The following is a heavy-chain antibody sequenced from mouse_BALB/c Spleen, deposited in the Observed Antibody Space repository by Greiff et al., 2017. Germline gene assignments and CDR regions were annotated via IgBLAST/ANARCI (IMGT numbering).Heavy chain of an antibody. Sequence: EVMLVESGGGLVQPGGSLKLSCAASGFTFSSYGMSWVRQTPDKRLELVATINSNGGSTYYPDSVKGRFTISRDNAKNTLYLQMSSLKSEDTAMYYCARQYGSSWYYFDYWGQGTTLTVSS. CDR3: ARQYGSSWYYFDY. CDR2: INSNGGST. D-gene: IGHD1-1*01. CDR1: GFTFSSYG. J-gene: IGHJ2*01. V-gene: IGHV5-6-3*01.